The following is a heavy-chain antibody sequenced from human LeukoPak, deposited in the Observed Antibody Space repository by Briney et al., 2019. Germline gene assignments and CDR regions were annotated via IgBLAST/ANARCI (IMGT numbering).Heavy chain of an antibody. CDR3: ARGIAVAGIYNWFDP. J-gene: IGHJ5*02. D-gene: IGHD6-19*01. CDR2: IYYSGST. Sequence: SETLSLTCTVSGGSISSYYWSWIRQPPGKGLEWIGYIYYSGSTNYNPSLKSRVTISVDTSKNQFSLKLSSVTAADTAVYYCARGIAVAGIYNWFDPWGQGTLVTVSS. V-gene: IGHV4-59*08. CDR1: GGSISSYY.